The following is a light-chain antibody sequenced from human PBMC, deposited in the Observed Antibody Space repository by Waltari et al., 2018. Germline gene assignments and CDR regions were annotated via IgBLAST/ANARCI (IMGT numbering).Light chain of an antibody. CDR3: SSFTSSTTGI. CDR1: RSDSGAYEY. CDR2: DVI. Sequence: SALTQPDSVSGSPGQSITIPCSGIRSDSGAYEYVSWYQQPPGKPPKVIIYDVINRPSGVSDRFSGSKSGSSASLTISGLQAEDEADYYCSSFTSSTTGIFGGGTKLTVL. V-gene: IGLV2-14*03. J-gene: IGLJ2*01.